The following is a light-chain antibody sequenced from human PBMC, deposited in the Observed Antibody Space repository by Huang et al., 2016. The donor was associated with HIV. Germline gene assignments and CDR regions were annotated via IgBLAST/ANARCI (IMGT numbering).Light chain of an antibody. Sequence: ELVLTQSPGTLSSSPGGAAVISCRASQSLDKGFLAWYRQKPGQAPELLIFYASKRPSDIPDRFVGRGSGTDLSLTINGLDPEDFAFYFCHHYGATQWAFGRGTRVEMK. CDR3: HHYGATQWA. J-gene: IGKJ1*01. CDR1: QSLDKGF. V-gene: IGKV3-20*01. CDR2: YAS.